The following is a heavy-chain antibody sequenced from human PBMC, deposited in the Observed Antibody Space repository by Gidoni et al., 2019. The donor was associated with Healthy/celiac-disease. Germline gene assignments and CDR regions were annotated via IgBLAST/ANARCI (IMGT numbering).Heavy chain of an antibody. J-gene: IGHJ4*02. CDR2: ISSSSSYI. D-gene: IGHD1-26*01. CDR3: ARAPGSGSGSPDPATDY. CDR1: GFTFRRYS. Sequence: EVQLVESGGGLVKPGGSLSLPCPASGFTFRRYSMTWVCQDPGKGRGWVSSISSSSSYIYYADSVKGRFTISRDNAKNSLDLQMNSLRAEDTAVYYCARAPGSGSGSPDPATDYWGQGTLVTVSS. V-gene: IGHV3-21*01.